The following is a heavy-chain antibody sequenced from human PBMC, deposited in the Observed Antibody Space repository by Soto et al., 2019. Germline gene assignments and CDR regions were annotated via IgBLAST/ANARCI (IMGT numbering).Heavy chain of an antibody. CDR1: WGSVSSNTAT. V-gene: IGHV6-1*01. D-gene: IGHD6-19*01. CDR3: AGELDIHHGLGY. J-gene: IGHJ4*02. Sequence: SQTLSLTCAISWGSVSSNTATWNWVRQSPSRGLEWLGRTYYRSNWNFDYALSVKSRITINPDTSKNQFSLQLNSLTPEDTAVYYCAGELDIHHGLGYWGPGTSVTVS. CDR2: TYYRSNWNF.